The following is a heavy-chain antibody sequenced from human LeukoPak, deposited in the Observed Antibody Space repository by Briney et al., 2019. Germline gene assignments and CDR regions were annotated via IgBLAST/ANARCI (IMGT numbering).Heavy chain of an antibody. CDR1: GGSISSYY. CDR3: ARLFLPESEYHNWFDP. Sequence: SGTLSLTCTVSGGSISSYYWSWIRQPPGKGLEWIGYIYYSGRTNYNPSLKSRVTISVDTSKNQFSLRLSSVTAADTAVYYCARLFLPESEYHNWFDPWGQGTLVTVSS. J-gene: IGHJ5*02. V-gene: IGHV4-59*01. CDR2: IYYSGRT. D-gene: IGHD1-14*01.